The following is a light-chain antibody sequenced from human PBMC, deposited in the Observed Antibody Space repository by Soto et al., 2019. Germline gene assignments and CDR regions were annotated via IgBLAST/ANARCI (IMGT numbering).Light chain of an antibody. CDR3: QQYDDWPLT. J-gene: IGKJ4*01. Sequence: EIVMTQSPATLSVSPGERATLSCRASQRIGSSLAWYQQKPDQSPRLLIYGPSSRATGIPARFSGSGSGTEFTLTISSLQSEDFGVYYCQQYDDWPLTFGGGTKVEIK. V-gene: IGKV3-15*01. CDR2: GPS. CDR1: QRIGSS.